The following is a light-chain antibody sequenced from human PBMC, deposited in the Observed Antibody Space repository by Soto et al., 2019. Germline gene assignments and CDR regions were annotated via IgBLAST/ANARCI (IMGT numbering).Light chain of an antibody. CDR1: QDISNW. J-gene: IGKJ4*01. CDR2: AAS. V-gene: IGKV1-12*01. Sequence: DIQMTQSPSSVSSSVGDIFTITCRASQDISNWLAWYQQKPGKAPKLLIYAASTLGSGVPSRFSGSGSGTDFTLTISSLQPEDFATYYCQQPKSLPRTFGGGTKVDIK. CDR3: QQPKSLPRT.